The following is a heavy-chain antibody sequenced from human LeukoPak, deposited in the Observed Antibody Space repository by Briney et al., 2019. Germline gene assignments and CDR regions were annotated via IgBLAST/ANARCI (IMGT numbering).Heavy chain of an antibody. Sequence: PSQTLSHTCTVSGGSISSGGYYWSWIRQHPGKGLEWIGYIYYSGSTYYNPSLKSRVTISVDTSKNQFSLKLSSVTAADTAVYYCARQQLERRIVSYYFDYWGQGTLVTVSS. D-gene: IGHD1-1*01. V-gene: IGHV4-31*03. J-gene: IGHJ4*02. CDR3: ARQQLERRIVSYYFDY. CDR2: IYYSGST. CDR1: GGSISSGGYY.